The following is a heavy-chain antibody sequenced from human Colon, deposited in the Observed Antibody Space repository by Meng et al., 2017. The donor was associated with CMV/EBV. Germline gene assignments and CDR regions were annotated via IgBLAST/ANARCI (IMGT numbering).Heavy chain of an antibody. V-gene: IGHV3-48*01. CDR3: ARREILGYSEGLYAFNV. CDR2: ISSSSSTI. D-gene: IGHD5-18*01. J-gene: IGHJ3*01. Sequence: GGSLRLSCAASGFTFSSYSMNWVRQAPGKGLEWVSYISSSSSTIYYADSVKGRFTISRDNSKNTLYLQMDSLKTEDTAVYYCARREILGYSEGLYAFNVWGQGTRVTVSS. CDR1: GFTFSSYS.